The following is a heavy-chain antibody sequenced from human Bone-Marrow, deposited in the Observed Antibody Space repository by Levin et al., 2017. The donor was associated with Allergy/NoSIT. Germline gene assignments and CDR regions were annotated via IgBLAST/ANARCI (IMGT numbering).Heavy chain of an antibody. CDR3: ARSAVTTRSFDV. D-gene: IGHD4-17*01. CDR1: GGSIGTYY. CDR2: IYYSGST. V-gene: IGHV4-59*01. Sequence: SSETLSLTCTVSGGSIGTYYWFWIRQPPGKGLECIGYIYYSGSTNYNPSLKSRVTISIDTSKNQFSLKLSSVTAADTAVYFCARSAVTTRSFDVWGQGTMVTVSS. J-gene: IGHJ3*01.